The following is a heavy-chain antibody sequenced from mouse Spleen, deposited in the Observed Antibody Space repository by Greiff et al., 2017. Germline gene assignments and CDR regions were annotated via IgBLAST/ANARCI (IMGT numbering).Heavy chain of an antibody. CDR1: GFTFSSYT. CDR3: ARHDGDYEAWFAY. D-gene: IGHD2-3*01. Sequence: EVKLVESGGGLVKPGGSLKLSCAASGFTFSSYTMSWVRQTPAKRLEWVATISSGGGNTYYPDSVKGRFTISRDNARNTLYLQMSSLRSEDTAMYYCARHDGDYEAWFAYWGQGTLVTVSA. V-gene: IGHV5-9*04. CDR2: ISSGGGNT. J-gene: IGHJ3*01.